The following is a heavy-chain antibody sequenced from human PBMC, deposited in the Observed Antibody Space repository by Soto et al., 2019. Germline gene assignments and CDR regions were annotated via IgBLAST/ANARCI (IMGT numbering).Heavy chain of an antibody. CDR1: GFTFSSYG. V-gene: IGHV3-30*18. J-gene: IGHJ1*01. CDR3: AKGEQSTAEYFQH. Sequence: QVQLVESGGGVVQPGRSLRLSCAASGFTFSSYGMHWVRQAPGKGLEWVAVISYDGSNKYYADSVKGRVTSSGDNSKNTLYLQMSSLGAEDTAVYYCAKGEQSTAEYFQHWGQGTLVSVSS. D-gene: IGHD3-16*01. CDR2: ISYDGSNK.